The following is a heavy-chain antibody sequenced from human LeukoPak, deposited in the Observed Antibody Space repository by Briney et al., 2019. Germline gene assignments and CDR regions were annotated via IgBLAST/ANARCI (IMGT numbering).Heavy chain of an antibody. CDR2: IWYDGSNK. D-gene: IGHD6-13*01. J-gene: IGHJ6*02. CDR1: GYTFSNYG. Sequence: GGSLRLSCAASGYTFSNYGMHWVRQAPGKGLEWVAVIWYDGSNKYYADSVKGRFTISRDNSKNTLYLLMNSLRAEDTALYYCARGAADGTYGLDVWGQGTTVTVSS. V-gene: IGHV3-33*01. CDR3: ARGAADGTYGLDV.